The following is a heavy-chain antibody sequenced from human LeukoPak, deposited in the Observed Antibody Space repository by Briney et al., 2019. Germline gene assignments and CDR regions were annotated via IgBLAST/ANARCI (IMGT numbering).Heavy chain of an antibody. CDR3: ARASGSYWWFDS. J-gene: IGHJ5*01. D-gene: IGHD1-26*01. CDR1: GYTFTGYY. Sequence: ASVKVSCKTSGYTFTGYYMHWVRQAPGQGLEWMGWINPNSGGTNYAQKFQGRVTMTRDTSISTVYMELSRLRSDDTAVYYCARASGSYWWFDSWGQGTLVTVSS. CDR2: INPNSGGT. V-gene: IGHV1-2*02.